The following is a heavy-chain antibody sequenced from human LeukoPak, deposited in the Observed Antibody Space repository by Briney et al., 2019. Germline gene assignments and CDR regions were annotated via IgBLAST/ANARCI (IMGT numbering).Heavy chain of an antibody. J-gene: IGHJ4*02. CDR3: ARSVTTVTCADY. D-gene: IGHD4-11*01. CDR2: INPNSGGT. V-gene: IGHV1-2*02. CDR1: GYTFTGYY. Sequence: ASVKVSCKASGYTFTGYYMHWVRQAPGQGLEWMGWINPNSGGTNYAQKFQGRVTMTRDTSIGTAYMELSRLRSDDTAVYYCARSVTTVTCADYWGQGTLVTVSS.